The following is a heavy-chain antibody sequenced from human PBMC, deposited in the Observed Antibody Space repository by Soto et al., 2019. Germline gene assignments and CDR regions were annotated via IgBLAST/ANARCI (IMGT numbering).Heavy chain of an antibody. V-gene: IGHV3-30*03. CDR2: VSYDGSSK. Sequence: GGSLRLSCAASGFTFSNFGMHWVRQAPGKGLEWAAVVSYDGSSKHYADSVKGRFTISRDNAQNSLFLQMNTLRPEDTAMYHCARVAYWGPGTQVTVSS. J-gene: IGHJ4*02. CDR3: ARVAY. CDR1: GFTFSNFG.